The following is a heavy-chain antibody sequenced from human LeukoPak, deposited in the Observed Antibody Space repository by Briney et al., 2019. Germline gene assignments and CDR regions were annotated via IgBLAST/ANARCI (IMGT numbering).Heavy chain of an antibody. CDR3: ARRGATTVVTEDAFDI. V-gene: IGHV4-38-2*01. CDR1: GYSISSGYY. Sequence: SETLSLTCAVSGYSISSGYYWGWIRQPPGKGLEWIGSIYHSGSTYYNPSLKSRVPISVDTSKNQFSLKLSSVTAADTAVYYCARRGATTVVTEDAFDIWGQGTMVTVSS. J-gene: IGHJ3*02. CDR2: IYHSGST. D-gene: IGHD4-23*01.